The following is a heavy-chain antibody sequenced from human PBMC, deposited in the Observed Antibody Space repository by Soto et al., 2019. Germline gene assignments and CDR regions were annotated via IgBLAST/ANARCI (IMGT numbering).Heavy chain of an antibody. J-gene: IGHJ4*02. V-gene: IGHV3-7*01. CDR2: IKQDGSEK. Sequence: GGSLRLSCAAYGFTFSSYWMSWVRQAPGKGLEWVANIKQDGSEKYYVDSVKGRFTISRDNAKNSLYLQMTSLRAEDTAVYYCARDVGSGELLYWGQGTLVTVSS. D-gene: IGHD1-26*01. CDR3: ARDVGSGELLY. CDR1: GFTFSSYW.